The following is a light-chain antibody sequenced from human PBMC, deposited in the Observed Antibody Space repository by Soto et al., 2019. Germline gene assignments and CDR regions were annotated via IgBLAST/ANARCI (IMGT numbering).Light chain of an antibody. Sequence: QSVLTQPPSASGSPGQSVTISCTGTSSDVGGYNYVAWYQQHSGKAPKLMIYEVSKRPSGVPDRFSGSKSGNTASLTGSGLQAEDEADYYFSSYAGSNNFYVFGTGTKLTVL. V-gene: IGLV2-8*01. CDR1: SSDVGGYNY. CDR3: SSYAGSNNFYV. J-gene: IGLJ1*01. CDR2: EVS.